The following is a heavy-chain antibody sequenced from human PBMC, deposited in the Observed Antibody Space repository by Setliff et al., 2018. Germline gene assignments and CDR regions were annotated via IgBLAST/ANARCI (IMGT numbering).Heavy chain of an antibody. CDR2: SYSGGPST. D-gene: IGHD2-2*02. Sequence: GGSLRLSCTASGFAFPNFAMSWVRQIAGKGLEWVSTSYSGGPSTYYADSVKGRFIISRDDSESTLFLQMDSLRVEDTAVYYCAKEWGYCNSASCHRPFDPWGQGTLVTVSS. J-gene: IGHJ5*02. V-gene: IGHV3-23*03. CDR1: GFAFPNFA. CDR3: AKEWGYCNSASCHRPFDP.